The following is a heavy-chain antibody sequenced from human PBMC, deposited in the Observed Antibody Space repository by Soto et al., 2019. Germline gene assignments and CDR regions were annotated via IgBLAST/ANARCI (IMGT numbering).Heavy chain of an antibody. CDR3: VCGGNFFVY. Sequence: EEQLVESGGGLVQPGGSLRLSCAVSGFIFSTYWMTWVRQPPGKGLEWVANIDQDGSEKYYLDSVRGRFTISRDNAKNSLYLQMNSLRAEDTDVYYCVCGGNFFVYWGQGTLVTVSP. V-gene: IGHV3-7*01. CDR1: GFIFSTYW. D-gene: IGHD3-16*01. J-gene: IGHJ4*02. CDR2: IDQDGSEK.